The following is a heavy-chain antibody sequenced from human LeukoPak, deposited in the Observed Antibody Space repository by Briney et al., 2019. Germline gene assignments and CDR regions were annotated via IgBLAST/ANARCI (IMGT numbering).Heavy chain of an antibody. J-gene: IGHJ5*02. Sequence: SETLSLTCTVSGGSISSYYWSWIRQPPGKGLEWIGYIYYSGSTNYNPSLKSRVTISVDTSKNQFSLKLSSVTAADTAVYYCARRTGNWFDPWGQGTLVTISS. V-gene: IGHV4-59*01. CDR1: GGSISSYY. CDR2: IYYSGST. CDR3: ARRTGNWFDP.